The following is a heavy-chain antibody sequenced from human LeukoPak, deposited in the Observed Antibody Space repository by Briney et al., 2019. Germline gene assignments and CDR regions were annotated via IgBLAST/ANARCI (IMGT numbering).Heavy chain of an antibody. CDR1: GFTVSSNY. CDR3: ARDAYDFWSGSLDV. CDR2: ISYDGSNK. D-gene: IGHD3-3*01. Sequence: QPGGSLRLSCAASGFTVSSNYMSWVRQAPGKGLEWVAVISYDGSNKYYADSVKGRFTISRDNSKNTLYLQMNSLRAEDTAVYYCARDAYDFWSGSLDVWGQGTTVTVSS. J-gene: IGHJ6*02. V-gene: IGHV3-30-3*01.